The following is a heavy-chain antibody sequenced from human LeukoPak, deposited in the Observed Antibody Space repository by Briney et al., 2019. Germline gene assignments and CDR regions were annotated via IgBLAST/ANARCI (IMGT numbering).Heavy chain of an antibody. V-gene: IGHV3-21*01. CDR3: ARDQGGYNAFDI. CDR2: ITSGSSYI. Sequence: PGGSLRLSCAASGFTFSDYSMNWVRQAPGKGLEWVSLITSGSSYIYYADSVRGRFTISRDNAKTSLYLQLNNLRAKDTAVYYCARDQGGYNAFDIWGQGTMVTVSS. J-gene: IGHJ3*02. CDR1: GFTFSDYS. D-gene: IGHD5-12*01.